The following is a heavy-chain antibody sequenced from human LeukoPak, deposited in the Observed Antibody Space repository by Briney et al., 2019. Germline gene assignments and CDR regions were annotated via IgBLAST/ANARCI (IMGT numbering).Heavy chain of an antibody. CDR1: GYTFTSYG. CDR3: ARDDTYYYDSSGIDY. CDR2: ISAYNGNT. J-gene: IGHJ4*02. Sequence: ASVKVSCKASGYTFTSYGISWVRQAPGQGLEWMGWISAYNGNTNYAQKLQGRATMTTDTSTSTAYMELRSLRSDDTAVYYCARDDTYYYDSSGIDYWGQGTLVTVSS. V-gene: IGHV1-18*01. D-gene: IGHD3-22*01.